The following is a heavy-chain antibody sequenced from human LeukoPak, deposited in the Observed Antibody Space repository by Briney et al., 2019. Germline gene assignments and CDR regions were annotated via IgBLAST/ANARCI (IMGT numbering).Heavy chain of an antibody. D-gene: IGHD4-17*01. CDR1: GGSIRSYY. Sequence: SETLSLTCTVSGGSIRSYYWGWIRQPPGKGLEWIGYIYYSGSTNYNPSLKSRVTISVDTSKNQFSLKLSSVTAADTAVYYCARDGDYGDFDYWGQGTLVTASS. J-gene: IGHJ4*02. CDR3: ARDGDYGDFDY. CDR2: IYYSGST. V-gene: IGHV4-59*01.